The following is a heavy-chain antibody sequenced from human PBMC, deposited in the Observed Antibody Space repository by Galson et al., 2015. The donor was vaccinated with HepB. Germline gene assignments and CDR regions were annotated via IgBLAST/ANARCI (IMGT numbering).Heavy chain of an antibody. D-gene: IGHD3-9*01. V-gene: IGHV3-30*02. CDR2: IRYDGSNK. J-gene: IGHJ4*02. Sequence: SLRLSCAASGFTFSSYGMHWVRQAPGKGLEWVAFIRYDGSNKYYADSVKGRFTISRDNSKNTLYLQMNSLRAEDTAVYYCAKDGFLLPQLSISIDWLFGYWGQGTLVTVSS. CDR3: AKDGFLLPQLSISIDWLFGY. CDR1: GFTFSSYG.